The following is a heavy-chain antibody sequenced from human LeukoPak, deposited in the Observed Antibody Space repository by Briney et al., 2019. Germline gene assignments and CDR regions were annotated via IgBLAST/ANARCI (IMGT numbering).Heavy chain of an antibody. CDR1: AFTFSSYA. CDR3: AKGRRVGATLGIDY. V-gene: IGHV3-23*01. CDR2: ISGSGGST. D-gene: IGHD1-26*01. J-gene: IGHJ4*02. Sequence: AVSLRLSCAASAFTFSSYAMSWVRQAPGNGREGVSAISGSGGSTYYADSVKGRFTIARDNSKNTLYLQMNSLRAEDTAVYYCAKGRRVGATLGIDYWGQGTLVTVSS.